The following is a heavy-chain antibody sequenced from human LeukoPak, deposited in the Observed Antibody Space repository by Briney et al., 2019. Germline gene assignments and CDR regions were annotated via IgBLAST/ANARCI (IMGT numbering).Heavy chain of an antibody. CDR2: INPNSGGT. CDR1: GYTFTGYY. J-gene: IGHJ5*02. D-gene: IGHD3-22*01. V-gene: IGHV1-2*02. CDR3: ARDRATYYYDSSQPRSWFDP. Sequence: ASVKVSCKASGYTFTGYYTHWVRQAPGQGLEWMGWINPNSGGTNYAQKFQGRVTMTRDTSISTAYMELSRLRSDDTAVYYCARDRATYYYDSSQPRSWFDPWGQGTLVTVSS.